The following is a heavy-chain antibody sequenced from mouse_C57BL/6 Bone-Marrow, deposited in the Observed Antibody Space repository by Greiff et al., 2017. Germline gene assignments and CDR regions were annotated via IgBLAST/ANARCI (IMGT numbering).Heavy chain of an antibody. Sequence: EVQRVESGGGLVQPKGSLKLSCAASGFSFNTYAMNWVRQAPGKGLEWVARIRSKSNNYATYYADSVKDRFTISRDDSESMLYLQMNNLKTEDTAMYYCVSSYDYGDYWGQGTSVTVSS. CDR1: GFSFNTYA. V-gene: IGHV10-1*01. J-gene: IGHJ4*01. CDR3: VSSYDYGDY. D-gene: IGHD2-4*01. CDR2: IRSKSNNYAT.